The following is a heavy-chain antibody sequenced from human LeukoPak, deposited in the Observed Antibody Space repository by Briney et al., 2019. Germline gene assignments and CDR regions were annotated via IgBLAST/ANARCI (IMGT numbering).Heavy chain of an antibody. D-gene: IGHD7-27*01. CDR3: ARGPDWGFWHYFDY. J-gene: IGHJ4*02. CDR2: MNPNSGNT. V-gene: IGHV1-8*03. Sequence: ASVKVSCKASGYTFTSYDINWVRQATGQGLERMGWMNPNSGNTGYAQKFQGRVTITRNTSISTAYMELSSLRSEDTAVYYCARGPDWGFWHYFDYWGQGTLVTVSS. CDR1: GYTFTSYD.